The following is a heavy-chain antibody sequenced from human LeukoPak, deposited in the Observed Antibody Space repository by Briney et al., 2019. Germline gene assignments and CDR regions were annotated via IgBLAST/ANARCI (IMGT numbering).Heavy chain of an antibody. V-gene: IGHV4-4*07. CDR3: ARGLLGGGGDFTHFDY. Sequence: SETLSLTCTVSGGSISTYYWIWIRQPAGKRLEWIGRISTSGGTNYNPSLKSRATISLDTSKNQFSLKVRSVTAADTAVYYCARGLLGGGGDFTHFDYWGQGTLVTVSS. CDR2: ISTSGGT. J-gene: IGHJ4*02. CDR1: GGSISTYY. D-gene: IGHD2-21*02.